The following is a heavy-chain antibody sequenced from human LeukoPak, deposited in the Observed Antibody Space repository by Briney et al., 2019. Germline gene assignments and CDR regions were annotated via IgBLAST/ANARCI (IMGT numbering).Heavy chain of an antibody. Sequence: PGRSLRLSCAASGFTFSSYAMHWVRQAPGKGLEWVAVISYDGSNKYYADSVKGRFTISRDNSKNTLYLQMNSLRAEDTAVYYCARDVLFSTHGYYYYYYGMDVWGQGTTVTVSS. D-gene: IGHD3-9*01. V-gene: IGHV3-30-3*01. CDR3: ARDVLFSTHGYYYYYYGMDV. J-gene: IGHJ6*02. CDR2: ISYDGSNK. CDR1: GFTFSSYA.